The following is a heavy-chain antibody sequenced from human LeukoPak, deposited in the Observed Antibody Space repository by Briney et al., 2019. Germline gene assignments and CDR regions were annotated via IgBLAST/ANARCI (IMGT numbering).Heavy chain of an antibody. Sequence: WVRQAPGKGLEWIGSIYYSGSTYYNPSLKSRVTISVDTSKNQFSLKLSSVTAADTAVYYCARPAAGTDYFDYWGQGTLVTVSS. CDR3: ARPAAGTDYFDY. CDR2: IYYSGST. D-gene: IGHD6-13*01. J-gene: IGHJ4*02. V-gene: IGHV4-39*01.